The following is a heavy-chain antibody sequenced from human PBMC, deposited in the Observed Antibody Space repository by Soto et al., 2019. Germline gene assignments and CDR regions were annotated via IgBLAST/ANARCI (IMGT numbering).Heavy chain of an antibody. Sequence: GGSLRLSCAASGFTFSSYTISWVRQAPGKGLEWVSAISGSGGSTYYADSVKGRFTISRDNSKNTLYLQMNSLRAEDTAVYYCAKDLTGPRPHGTLQHWGQGTLVTVSS. J-gene: IGHJ1*01. CDR1: GFTFSSYT. V-gene: IGHV3-23*01. CDR3: AKDLTGPRPHGTLQH. CDR2: ISGSGGST. D-gene: IGHD7-27*01.